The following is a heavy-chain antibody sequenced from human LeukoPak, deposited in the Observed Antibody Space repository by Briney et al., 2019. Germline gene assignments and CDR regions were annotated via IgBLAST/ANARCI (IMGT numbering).Heavy chain of an antibody. Sequence: SETLSLTCAVYGGSFSGYYWSWIRQPPGKGLEWIGEINHSGSTNYNPSLKSRVTISVDTSKNQFSLKLSSVTAADTAVYYCARVSYDFWSGYYENWFDPWGQGTLVTVSS. D-gene: IGHD3-3*01. V-gene: IGHV4-34*01. CDR3: ARVSYDFWSGYYENWFDP. J-gene: IGHJ5*02. CDR2: INHSGST. CDR1: GGSFSGYY.